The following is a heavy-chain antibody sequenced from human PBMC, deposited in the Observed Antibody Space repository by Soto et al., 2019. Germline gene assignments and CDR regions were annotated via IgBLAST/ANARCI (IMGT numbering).Heavy chain of an antibody. Sequence: TLSLTCTVSGGSISSGDYYWSWIRQPPGKGLEWIGYIYYSGSTYYNPSLKSRVTISVDTSKNQFSLKLSSVTAADTAVYYCARDEQSTGPMDVWGQGTTVTVSS. D-gene: IGHD2-8*02. J-gene: IGHJ6*02. V-gene: IGHV4-30-4*01. CDR2: IYYSGST. CDR3: ARDEQSTGPMDV. CDR1: GGSISSGDYY.